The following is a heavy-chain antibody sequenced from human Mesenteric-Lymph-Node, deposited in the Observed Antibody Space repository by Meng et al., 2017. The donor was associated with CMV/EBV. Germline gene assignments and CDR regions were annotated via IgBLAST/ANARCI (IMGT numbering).Heavy chain of an antibody. J-gene: IGHJ6*02. CDR1: GFTFSNYV. D-gene: IGHD2-21*01. V-gene: IGHV3-64*02. CDR2: ISGNGGST. Sequence: GESQKISCAAPGFTFSNYVMHWVRQAPGKGLEYVSVISGNGGSTYYADSVKGRFTISRDNSKNTLYLQMGSLRVEDMAVYYCARGRPFCGGTNCYYYGMDVWGQGTPVTVSS. CDR3: ARGRPFCGGTNCYYYGMDV.